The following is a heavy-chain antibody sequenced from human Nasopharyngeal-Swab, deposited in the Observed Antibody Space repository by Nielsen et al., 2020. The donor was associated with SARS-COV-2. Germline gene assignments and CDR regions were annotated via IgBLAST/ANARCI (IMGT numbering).Heavy chain of an antibody. CDR3: ARGIVGAT. Sequence: GEPLKISCAASGFTVSSNYMSWVRQAPGKGLEWVSVIYSGGSTYYADSVKGRFTISRDNSKNTLYLQMNSLRAEDTAVYYCARGIVGATWGQGTLVTVSS. J-gene: IGHJ5*02. D-gene: IGHD1-26*01. CDR1: GFTVSSNY. V-gene: IGHV3-53*01. CDR2: IYSGGST.